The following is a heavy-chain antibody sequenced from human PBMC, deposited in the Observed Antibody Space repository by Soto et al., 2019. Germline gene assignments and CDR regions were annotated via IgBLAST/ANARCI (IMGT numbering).Heavy chain of an antibody. CDR3: SRVDPGETSPFDH. D-gene: IGHD3-10*01. CDR1: GYTFTSYA. CDR2: INGGDGNT. V-gene: IGHV1-3*01. J-gene: IGHJ4*02. Sequence: ASVKVSCKASGYTFTSYAMHWVRQAPGQSLEWMGWINGGDGNTKYSQKFQDRVTITRDTSTSTVYMEVSSLRSEDTAVYYCSRVDPGETSPFDHWGQGTLVTVSS.